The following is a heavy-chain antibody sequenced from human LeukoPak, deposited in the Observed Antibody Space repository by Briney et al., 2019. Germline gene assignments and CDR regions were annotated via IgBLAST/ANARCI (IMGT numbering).Heavy chain of an antibody. CDR3: ARLLWFGELLLDY. CDR2: IYYSGST. J-gene: IGHJ4*02. Sequence: SETLSLTCTVSGGSISSYYWSWIRQPPGKGLEWIGSIYYSGSTYYNPSLKRRVTISVDTSKNQFSLKLSSVTAADTAVYYCARLLWFGELLLDYWGQGTLVTVSS. V-gene: IGHV4-39*01. D-gene: IGHD3-10*01. CDR1: GGSISSYY.